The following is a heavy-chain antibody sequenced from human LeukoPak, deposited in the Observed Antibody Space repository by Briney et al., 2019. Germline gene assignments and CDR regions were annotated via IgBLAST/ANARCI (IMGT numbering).Heavy chain of an antibody. V-gene: IGHV1-46*01. D-gene: IGHD6-19*01. Sequence: ASVKGSCKASGYTFTSYYMHWVRQAPGQGLEWMGIINPSGGSTSYAQKFQGRVTMTRDTSTSTVYMELSSLRSEDTAVYYCARPLPGIAVAGTNYYYGMDVWGQGTTVTVSS. CDR2: INPSGGST. J-gene: IGHJ6*02. CDR1: GYTFTSYY. CDR3: ARPLPGIAVAGTNYYYGMDV.